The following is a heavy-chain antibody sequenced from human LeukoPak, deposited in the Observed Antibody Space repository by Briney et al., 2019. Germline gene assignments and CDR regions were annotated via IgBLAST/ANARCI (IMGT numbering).Heavy chain of an antibody. CDR3: ARGRPKPRIPMIDY. D-gene: IGHD3-22*01. Sequence: SETLSLTCAVYGGSFSGYYWSWIRQPPGKGLEWIGEINHSGSTNYNPSLKSRVTISVDTSKNQFSLKLSSVTAADTAVYYCARGRPKPRIPMIDYWAREPWSPSPQ. CDR1: GGSFSGYY. J-gene: IGHJ4*02. V-gene: IGHV4-34*01. CDR2: INHSGST.